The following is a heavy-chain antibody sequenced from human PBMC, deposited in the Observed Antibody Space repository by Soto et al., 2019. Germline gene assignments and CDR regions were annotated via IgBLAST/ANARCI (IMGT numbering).Heavy chain of an antibody. D-gene: IGHD1-26*01. V-gene: IGHV4-34*01. J-gene: IGHJ6*02. CDR3: ARKLSGAVQGWAYGMDV. Sequence: QVQLQQWGAGLLKPSDTLSLTCAVYGGSFSDFSWSWIRQSPGKGLEWIGEINPGAITNYNPSLKTRVTMSLDTANNQFSLKLHSVIAADTAVYYCARKLSGAVQGWAYGMDVWGRGTTVTVSS. CDR1: GGSFSDFS. CDR2: INPGAIT.